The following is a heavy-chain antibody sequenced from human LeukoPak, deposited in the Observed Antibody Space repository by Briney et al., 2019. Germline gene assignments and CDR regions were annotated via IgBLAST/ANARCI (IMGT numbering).Heavy chain of an antibody. Sequence: GGPLRLSCAASGFTFDDYGMSWVRHAPGKGLEWVSGINWNGGSTGYADSVKGRFTISRDNAKNSLYLQMNSLRAEDTALYYCARDMTTVTTPGYWGQGTLVTVSS. V-gene: IGHV3-20*04. CDR3: ARDMTTVTTPGY. D-gene: IGHD4-17*01. CDR1: GFTFDDYG. CDR2: INWNGGST. J-gene: IGHJ4*02.